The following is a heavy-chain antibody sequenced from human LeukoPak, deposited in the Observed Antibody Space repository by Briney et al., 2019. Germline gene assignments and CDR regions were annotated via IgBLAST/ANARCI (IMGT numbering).Heavy chain of an antibody. D-gene: IGHD4-17*01. Sequence: SETLSLTCTVSGGSISSYYWSWIRQPAGKGLEWIGRIYTSGSTNYNPSLKSRVTMSVDTSKNQFSLKLSSVTAADTAMYYCASSRWYGDYVDYWGRGTLVTVST. J-gene: IGHJ4*02. CDR3: ASSRWYGDYVDY. CDR2: IYTSGST. CDR1: GGSISSYY. V-gene: IGHV4-4*07.